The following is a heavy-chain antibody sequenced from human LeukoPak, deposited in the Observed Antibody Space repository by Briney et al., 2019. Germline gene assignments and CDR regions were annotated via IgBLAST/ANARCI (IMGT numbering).Heavy chain of an antibody. CDR2: IYYSGST. D-gene: IGHD4-17*01. V-gene: IGHV4-39*07. CDR1: GGSISSSSYY. J-gene: IGHJ4*02. CDR3: ARASYGDYPGFDY. Sequence: SETLSLTCTVSGGSISSSSYYWGWIRQPPGKGLEWIGSIYYSGSTYYNPSLKSRVTISVDTSKNQFSLKLSSVTAADTAVYYCARASYGDYPGFDYWGQGTLVTVSS.